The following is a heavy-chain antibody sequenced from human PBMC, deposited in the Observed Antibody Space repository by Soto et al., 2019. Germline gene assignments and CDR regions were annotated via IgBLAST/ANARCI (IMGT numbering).Heavy chain of an antibody. J-gene: IGHJ3*02. Sequence: ASETLSLTCTVSGGSISSGDYYWSWIRQPPGKGMEWIGYIYYSGSTYYNPSLKSRVTISVDTSKNQFSLKLSSVTAADTAVYYCARLNVLRYFDWLPPAETDDAFDIWGQGTMVTVSS. D-gene: IGHD3-9*01. CDR2: IYYSGST. CDR1: GGSISSGDYY. CDR3: ARLNVLRYFDWLPPAETDDAFDI. V-gene: IGHV4-30-4*02.